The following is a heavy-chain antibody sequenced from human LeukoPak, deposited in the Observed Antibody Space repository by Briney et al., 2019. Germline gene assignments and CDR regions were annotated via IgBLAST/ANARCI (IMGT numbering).Heavy chain of an antibody. V-gene: IGHV1-18*01. CDR1: GYTFTSYG. Sequence: GASVKVSCEASGYTFTSYGISWVRQAPGQGLEWMGWISAYNGNTNYAQKLQGRVTMTTDTSTSTAYMELRSLRSDDTAVYYCAREENSYALQDPYYYYGMDVWGQGTTVTVSS. D-gene: IGHD5-18*01. CDR2: ISAYNGNT. CDR3: AREENSYALQDPYYYYGMDV. J-gene: IGHJ6*02.